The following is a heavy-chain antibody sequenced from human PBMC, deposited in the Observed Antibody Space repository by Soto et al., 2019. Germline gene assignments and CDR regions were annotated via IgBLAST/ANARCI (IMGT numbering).Heavy chain of an antibody. Sequence: ETLSLTCSVSGGSISSSSYYWGWIRQPPGKGLEWIGTIYYSGSTYYNPSLKSRATISVDTSKNQFSLKLSSVTAADTAVYYCARQVGGTFDYWGQGTLVTVSS. CDR1: GGSISSSSYY. D-gene: IGHD1-26*01. J-gene: IGHJ4*02. V-gene: IGHV4-39*01. CDR2: IYYSGST. CDR3: ARQVGGTFDY.